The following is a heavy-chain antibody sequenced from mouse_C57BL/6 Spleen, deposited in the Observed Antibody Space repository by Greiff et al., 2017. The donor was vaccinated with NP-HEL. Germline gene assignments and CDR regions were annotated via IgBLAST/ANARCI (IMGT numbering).Heavy chain of an antibody. D-gene: IGHD1-1*01. CDR1: GFTFSDYG. Sequence: EVNVVESGGGLVKPGGSLKLSCAASGFTFSDYGMHWVRQAPEKGLEWVAYISSGSSTIYYVDTVKGRFTISRDNAKNTLFLQMTSRRSEDTAMYYCASLSGSSYDWYFDVWGTGTTVTVSS. CDR3: ASLSGSSYDWYFDV. V-gene: IGHV5-17*01. CDR2: ISSGSSTI. J-gene: IGHJ1*03.